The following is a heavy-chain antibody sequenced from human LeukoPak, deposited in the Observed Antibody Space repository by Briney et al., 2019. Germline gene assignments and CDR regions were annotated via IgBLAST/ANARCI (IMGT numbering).Heavy chain of an antibody. CDR3: AREPITMVRGVISYFDY. CDR2: ISSSGSTI. J-gene: IGHJ4*02. Sequence: GGSLRLSCAASGFTFSSYEMNWVRQAPGKGLECVSYISSSGSTIYYADSVKGRFTISRDNAKNSLYLQMNSLRAEDTAVYYCAREPITMVRGVISYFDYWGQGTLVTVSS. V-gene: IGHV3-48*03. D-gene: IGHD3-10*01. CDR1: GFTFSSYE.